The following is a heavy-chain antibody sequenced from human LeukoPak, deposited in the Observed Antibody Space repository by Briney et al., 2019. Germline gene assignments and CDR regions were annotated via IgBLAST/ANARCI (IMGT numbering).Heavy chain of an antibody. J-gene: IGHJ4*02. V-gene: IGHV1-3*03. D-gene: IGHD4-17*01. CDR1: GYTFTSYA. CDR2: INAGNGNT. CDR3: ARSSTVTQYYFDY. Sequence: GASVKVSCKASGYTFTSYAMHWVRQAPGQRLEWMGWINAGNGNTKYSQEFQGRVTITRDTSASTAYMELSSLRSEDMAVYYCARSSTVTQYYFDYWGQGTLVTVSS.